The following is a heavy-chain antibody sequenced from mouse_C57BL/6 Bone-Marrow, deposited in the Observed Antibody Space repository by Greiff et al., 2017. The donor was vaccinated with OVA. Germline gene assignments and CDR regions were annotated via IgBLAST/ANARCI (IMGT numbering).Heavy chain of an antibody. CDR2: IDPEDGET. CDR3: ARPRDYGSSPYYAMDY. J-gene: IGHJ4*01. CDR1: GFNIKDYY. V-gene: IGHV14-2*01. Sequence: EVKLQESGAELVKPGASVKLSCTASGFNIKDYYMHWVKQRTEQGLEWIGRIDPEDGETKYAPKFQGKATITADTSSNTAYLQLSSLTSEDTAVYYCARPRDYGSSPYYAMDYWGQGTSVTVSS. D-gene: IGHD1-1*01.